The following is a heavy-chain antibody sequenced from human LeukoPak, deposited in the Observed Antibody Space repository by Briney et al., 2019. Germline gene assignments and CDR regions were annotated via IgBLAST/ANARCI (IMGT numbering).Heavy chain of an antibody. CDR1: GYTFTNYD. Sequence: ASVKVSCKASGYTFTNYDINWVRQATGQGLEWMGWMNINSGNTGYAQKFQGRVTMTRDTSISTAYMELNSLRSDDTAVYYCARVTGSTDYWGQGTLVTVSS. V-gene: IGHV1-8*01. CDR3: ARVTGSTDY. D-gene: IGHD1-26*01. J-gene: IGHJ4*02. CDR2: MNINSGNT.